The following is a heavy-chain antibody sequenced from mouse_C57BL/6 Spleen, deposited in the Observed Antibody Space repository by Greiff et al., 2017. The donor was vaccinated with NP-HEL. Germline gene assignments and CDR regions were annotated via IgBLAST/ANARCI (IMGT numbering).Heavy chain of an antibody. CDR2: SYPGDGDT. Sequence: QVQLQQSGPELVKPGASVKISCKASGYAFSSSWMNWVKQRPGKGLEWIGRSYPGDGDTNYNGKFKGKATLTADKSSSTAYMQLSSLTSEDSAVYFCARFYGNFHFDYWGQGTTLTVSS. V-gene: IGHV1-82*01. D-gene: IGHD2-1*01. J-gene: IGHJ2*01. CDR3: ARFYGNFHFDY. CDR1: GYAFSSSW.